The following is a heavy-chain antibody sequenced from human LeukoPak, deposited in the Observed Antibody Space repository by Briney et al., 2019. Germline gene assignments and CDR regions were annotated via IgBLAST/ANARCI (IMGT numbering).Heavy chain of an antibody. J-gene: IGHJ6*03. D-gene: IGHD3-22*01. CDR3: ARVLKRGSGYYRFWYYYYMDV. V-gene: IGHV4-39*07. CDR2: IYYSGST. Sequence: SETLSLTCTVSGDSISSSSYYWGWIRQPPGEGLEWIGSIYYSGSTYYNPSLKSRVTISVDTSKNQFSLKLSSVTAADTAVYYCARVLKRGSGYYRFWYYYYMDVWGKGTTVTISS. CDR1: GDSISSSSYY.